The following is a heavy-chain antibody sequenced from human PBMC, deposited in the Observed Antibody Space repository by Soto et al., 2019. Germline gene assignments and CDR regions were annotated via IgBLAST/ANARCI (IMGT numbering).Heavy chain of an antibody. D-gene: IGHD2-2*01. J-gene: IGHJ6*02. CDR1: GGSISSGGYY. CDR2: IYYSGST. Sequence: SETLSLTCTVSGGSISSGGYYWSWIRQHPGKGMEWIGYIYYSGSTYYNPSLKSRVTISVDTSKNQFSLKLSSVTAADTAVYYCARGYCSSTSCYLGGGGYGMDVWGQGTTVNVSS. V-gene: IGHV4-31*03. CDR3: ARGYCSSTSCYLGGGGYGMDV.